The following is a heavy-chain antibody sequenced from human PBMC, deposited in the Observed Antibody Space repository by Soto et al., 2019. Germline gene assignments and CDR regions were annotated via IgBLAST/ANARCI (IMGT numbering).Heavy chain of an antibody. Sequence: EVQLLESGGGLVQPGGSLRLSCAASGFTFSRYAMSWVRQAPGKGLEWVSAISGSGGSTYYADSVKGRFTISRDNSKNTLYLQMNSLRAEDTAVYYCAKHYGDDDEGDWYFDLWGRGTLVTVSS. J-gene: IGHJ2*01. CDR2: ISGSGGST. CDR1: GFTFSRYA. CDR3: AKHYGDDDEGDWYFDL. V-gene: IGHV3-23*01. D-gene: IGHD4-17*01.